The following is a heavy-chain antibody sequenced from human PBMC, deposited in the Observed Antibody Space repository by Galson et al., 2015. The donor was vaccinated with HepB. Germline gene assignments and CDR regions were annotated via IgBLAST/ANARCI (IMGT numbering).Heavy chain of an antibody. Sequence: TLSLTCTVSGGSVSSIGYYWSWIRQRPGWGLEWIGYIYYIGITYYHPSLKSRVSLSSDTSKNHASLNLTSVAAAGTAVYYCVRVREDKTGHLIFDYWGQGTPVTVSS. V-gene: IGHV4-31*03. CDR1: GGSVSSIGYY. CDR3: VRVREDKTGHLIFDY. J-gene: IGHJ4*02. D-gene: IGHD1-1*01. CDR2: IYYIGIT.